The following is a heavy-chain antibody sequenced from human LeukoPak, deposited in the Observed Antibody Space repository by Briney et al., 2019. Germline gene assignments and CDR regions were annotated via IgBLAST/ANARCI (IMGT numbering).Heavy chain of an antibody. CDR2: INGDGSST. CDR3: ARSQGPYDY. V-gene: IGHV3-74*01. J-gene: IGHJ4*02. Sequence: GGSLRLSCAASGFTLSSYWMNWVRQAPGKGLVWVSRINGDGSSTNYADSVKGRFTISRDNAKNTLYLQLNSLRAEDTAIYYCARSQGPYDYWGQGTLVTVSS. CDR1: GFTLSSYW.